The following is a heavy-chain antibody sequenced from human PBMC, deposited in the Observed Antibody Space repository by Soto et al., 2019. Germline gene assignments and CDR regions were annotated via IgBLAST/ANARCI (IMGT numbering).Heavy chain of an antibody. CDR3: ARHYSSGSRNWFDP. CDR2: IYHSGSD. J-gene: IGHJ5*02. D-gene: IGHD6-19*01. CDR1: GYSISSGYY. Sequence: SETLSLTCAVSGYSISSGYYWGWIRQPPDKGLEWIGGIYHSGSDYYNPSLKSRVIISVDTSKNQFSLKLSSVTAADTAVFYCARHYSSGSRNWFDPWGQGTLVTVSS. V-gene: IGHV4-38-2*01.